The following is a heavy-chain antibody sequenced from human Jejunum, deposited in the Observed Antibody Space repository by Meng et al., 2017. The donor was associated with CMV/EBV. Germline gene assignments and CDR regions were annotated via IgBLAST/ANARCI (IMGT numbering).Heavy chain of an antibody. J-gene: IGHJ4*02. V-gene: IGHV3-7*01. D-gene: IGHD3-10*01. Sequence: FAFRNFWMSWVRPAPGKGLEWVADINHDGSEKYYVDSVKGRLTISRDNTKNSLHLQMNSLRAEDTAVYYCARRWFGELLSYYFDHWGQGTLVTVSS. CDR2: INHDGSEK. CDR1: FAFRNFW. CDR3: ARRWFGELLSYYFDH.